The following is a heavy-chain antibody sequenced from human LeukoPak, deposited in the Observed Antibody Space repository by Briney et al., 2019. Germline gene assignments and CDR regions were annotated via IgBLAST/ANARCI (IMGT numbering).Heavy chain of an antibody. D-gene: IGHD1-26*01. CDR1: GFTFSIYA. Sequence: GGSLRLSCAASGFTFSIYAMSWVRQAPGMGLEWVSTITDSGGTTFYADSVKGRFTISRDNFKDTVYLQMNSLRAEDTAVSYCAKLWRGSHPRYFDHWGQGTLVTVSS. V-gene: IGHV3-23*01. J-gene: IGHJ4*02. CDR3: AKLWRGSHPRYFDH. CDR2: ITDSGGTT.